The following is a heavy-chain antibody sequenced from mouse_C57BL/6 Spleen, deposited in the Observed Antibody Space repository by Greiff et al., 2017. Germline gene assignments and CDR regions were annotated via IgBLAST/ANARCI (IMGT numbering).Heavy chain of an antibody. CDR2: ISSGSSTI. CDR3: AKLGHFDY. J-gene: IGHJ2*01. Sequence: EVKLVESGGGLVKPGGSLKLSCAASGFTFSDYGMHWVRQAPEKGLEWVAYISSGSSTIYYADTVKGRFTISRDNAKNTLFLQMTSLRAEDTAMYYCAKLGHFDYWGQGTTLTVSS. D-gene: IGHD4-1*01. V-gene: IGHV5-17*01. CDR1: GFTFSDYG.